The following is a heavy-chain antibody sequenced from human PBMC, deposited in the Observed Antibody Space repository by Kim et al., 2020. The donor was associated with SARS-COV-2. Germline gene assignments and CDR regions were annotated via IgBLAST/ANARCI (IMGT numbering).Heavy chain of an antibody. J-gene: IGHJ3*02. D-gene: IGHD3-22*01. CDR2: IYYSGST. CDR1: GGSISSYY. Sequence: SETLSLTCTVSGGSISSYYWSWIRQPPGKGLEWIGYIYYSGSTNYNPSLKSRVTISVDTSKNQFSLKLSSVTAADTAVYYCARHPPIVLMVYGAQYYYDSSGEMDAFDIWGQGTMVTVSS. V-gene: IGHV4-59*08. CDR3: ARHPPIVLMVYGAQYYYDSSGEMDAFDI.